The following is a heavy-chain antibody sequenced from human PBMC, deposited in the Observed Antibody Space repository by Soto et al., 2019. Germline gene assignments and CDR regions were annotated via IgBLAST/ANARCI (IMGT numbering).Heavy chain of an antibody. CDR3: ARASFGELLYGYGMDV. D-gene: IGHD3-10*01. CDR2: ISYDGSNK. CDR1: GFTFSSYA. J-gene: IGHJ6*02. V-gene: IGHV3-30-3*01. Sequence: GGSLRLSCAASGFTFSSYAMHWVRQSPGKGLEWVAVISYDGSNKYYADSVKGRFTISRDNSKNTLYLQMNSLRAEDTAVYYCARASFGELLYGYGMDVWGQGTTVTVSS.